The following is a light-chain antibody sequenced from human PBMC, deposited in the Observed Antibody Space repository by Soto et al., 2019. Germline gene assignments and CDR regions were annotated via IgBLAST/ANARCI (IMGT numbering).Light chain of an antibody. Sequence: QSALTQPRSVSGSPGQSVTISFTGTSSDVGGYNYVSWYQQHPGKAPKLMIYDVSKRPSGVPDRFSGSKSGNTASLTISGLQAEDEDDYYCCSYAGSYTEVFGTGTKVTVL. J-gene: IGLJ1*01. V-gene: IGLV2-11*01. CDR1: SSDVGGYNY. CDR3: CSYAGSYTEV. CDR2: DVS.